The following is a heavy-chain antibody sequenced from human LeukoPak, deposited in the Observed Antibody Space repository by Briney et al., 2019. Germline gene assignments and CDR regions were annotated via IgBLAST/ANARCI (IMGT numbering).Heavy chain of an antibody. CDR1: GYTFTGYY. D-gene: IGHD5-18*01. Sequence: ASVKVSCKASGYTFTGYYMHWVRQAPGQGLEWMGWINPNSGGTNYAQKFQGRVTMTRDTSISTAYMELSRLRSDDTAVYYCARDIYPIGCSYGWARDYWGQGTPVTVSS. J-gene: IGHJ4*02. V-gene: IGHV1-2*02. CDR3: ARDIYPIGCSYGWARDY. CDR2: INPNSGGT.